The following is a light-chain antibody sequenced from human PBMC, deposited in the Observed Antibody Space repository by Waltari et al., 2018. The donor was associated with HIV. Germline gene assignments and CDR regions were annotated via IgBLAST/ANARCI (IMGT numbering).Light chain of an antibody. CDR1: STDVWNFTL. Sequence: QSALTQPASVSGSPGQSITISCTGTSTDVWNFTLVLWYQQYPGKAPKLLIYEVTKRPSGASNRFSASKSGNTASLTISGLRAEDEADYYCYSYSDTSSSYVFGTGTKVTVL. J-gene: IGLJ1*01. V-gene: IGLV2-23*02. CDR3: YSYSDTSSSYV. CDR2: EVT.